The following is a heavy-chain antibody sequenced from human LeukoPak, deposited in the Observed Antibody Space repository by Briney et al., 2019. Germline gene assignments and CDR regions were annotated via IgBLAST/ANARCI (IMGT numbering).Heavy chain of an antibody. J-gene: IGHJ4*02. D-gene: IGHD2-2*01. CDR3: ARASGAYCSSTSCRFDY. CDR2: MIPIFGTA. CDR1: GYTFTSYG. V-gene: IGHV1-69*13. Sequence: SVKVSCKASGYTFTSYGISWVRQAPGQGLEWMGGMIPIFGTANYAQKFQGRVTITADESTSTAYMELSSLRSEDTAVYYCARASGAYCSSTSCRFDYWGQGTLVTVSS.